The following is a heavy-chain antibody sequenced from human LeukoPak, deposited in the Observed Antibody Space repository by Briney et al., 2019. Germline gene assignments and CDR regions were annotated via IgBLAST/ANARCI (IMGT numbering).Heavy chain of an antibody. D-gene: IGHD1-26*01. CDR3: ARNGWVGASRLGAFDI. V-gene: IGHV1-46*01. Sequence: ASVKVSCKASGYTFTRYTFTNYYMHWVRQAPGQGLEWMGIINPSAGSTSYAQQFQGRVTMTRDTSTSTVYMEVSSLTSEDTAVYYCARNGWVGASRLGAFDIWGQGTMVTVSP. CDR2: INPSAGST. CDR1: GYTFTRYTFTNYY. J-gene: IGHJ3*02.